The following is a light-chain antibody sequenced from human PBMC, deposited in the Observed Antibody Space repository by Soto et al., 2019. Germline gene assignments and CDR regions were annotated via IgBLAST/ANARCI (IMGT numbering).Light chain of an antibody. CDR2: AAS. Sequence: IQMTHSPSSLSASVGYIFTISFRAIQGIRSDLGWYQQKPGRAPKRLIYAASSLHSGVPSRFSGSGSGTEFTLTISSLQPEDFATYYCLQHNSYPPTFGQGTRLEI. CDR1: QGIRSD. V-gene: IGKV1-17*01. J-gene: IGKJ5*01. CDR3: LQHNSYPPT.